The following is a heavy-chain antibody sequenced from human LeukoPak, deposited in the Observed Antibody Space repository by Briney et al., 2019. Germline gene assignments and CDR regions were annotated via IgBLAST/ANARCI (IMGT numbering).Heavy chain of an antibody. CDR1: GGSISSYY. V-gene: IGHV4-4*07. J-gene: IGHJ4*02. CDR2: IQISGST. D-gene: IGHD6-19*01. CDR3: ASGGVAGRWPLDY. Sequence: SETLSLTCTVSGGSISSYYCSWIRQSAGKGLEWIGRIQISGSTNYNPSLRSRVTMSVDTSKNQFSLRLSSVTAADTAVYYCASGGVAGRWPLDYWGQGTLVTVSS.